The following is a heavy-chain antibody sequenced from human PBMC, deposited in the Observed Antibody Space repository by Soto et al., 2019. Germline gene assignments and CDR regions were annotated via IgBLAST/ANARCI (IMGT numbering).Heavy chain of an antibody. CDR2: INPNSGGT. D-gene: IGHD1-26*01. V-gene: IGHV1-2*04. Sequence: ASVKVSCKASGYTFTGYYMHWVRQAPGQGLEWMGWINPNSGGTNYAQKFQGWVTMTRDTSISTAYMELSRLRSDDTAVHYCARDLYSGSYSGYYYYGMDVWGQGTTVTVSS. CDR3: ARDLYSGSYSGYYYYGMDV. J-gene: IGHJ6*02. CDR1: GYTFTGYY.